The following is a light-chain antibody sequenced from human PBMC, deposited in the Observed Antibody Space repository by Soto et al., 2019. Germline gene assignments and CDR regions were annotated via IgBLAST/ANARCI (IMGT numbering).Light chain of an antibody. CDR2: GAS. CDR1: QSISSSY. CDR3: QQYVTSPT. Sequence: EIVLTQSPGPLSLSPGERVTLSCRASQSISSSYLAWYQQRPGQGPRLLIYGASSRATGIPDRFSGSGSGTDFTLTISRLEPEDFAVYYCQQYVTSPTFGQGTKVEI. V-gene: IGKV3-20*01. J-gene: IGKJ1*01.